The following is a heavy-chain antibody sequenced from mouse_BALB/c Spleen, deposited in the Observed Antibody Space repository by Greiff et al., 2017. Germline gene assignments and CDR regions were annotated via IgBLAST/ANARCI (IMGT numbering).Heavy chain of an antibody. CDR1: GFTFSSYA. J-gene: IGHJ3*01. D-gene: IGHD2-3*01. V-gene: IGHV5-9-3*01. CDR3: ARQNDGYQLAY. CDR2: ISSGGSYT. Sequence: EVMLVESGGGLVKPGGSLKLSCAASGFTFSSYAMSWVRQTPEKRLEWVATISSGGSYTYYPDSVKGRFTISRDNAKNTLYLQMSSLRSEDTAMYYCARQNDGYQLAYWGQGTLVTVSA.